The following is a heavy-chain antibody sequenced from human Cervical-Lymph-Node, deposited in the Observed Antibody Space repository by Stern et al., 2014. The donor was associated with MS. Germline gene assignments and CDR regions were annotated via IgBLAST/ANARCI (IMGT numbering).Heavy chain of an antibody. D-gene: IGHD5-12*01. J-gene: IGHJ4*02. CDR1: GFDLRNYD. CDR2: ITRRGDSI. V-gene: IGHV3-11*01. Sequence: VQLVESGGGLVKPGGSLSLTCAVSGFDLRNYDMSWIRQAPGKGLEWISYITRRGDSIFYADSVKGRFSISRDNDKKSLSLQMNSLRAEDTAVYFCARVGGYSGYVMTNFDNWGQGILVAVSS. CDR3: ARVGGYSGYVMTNFDN.